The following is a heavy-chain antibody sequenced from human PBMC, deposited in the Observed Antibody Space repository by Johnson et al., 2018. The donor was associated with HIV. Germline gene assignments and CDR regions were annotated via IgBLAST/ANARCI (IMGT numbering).Heavy chain of an antibody. V-gene: IGHV3-11*04. CDR1: GFIFSSSW. Sequence: QVQLVESGGGVVQPGRSLRLSCAAPGFIFSSSWIHWIRQTPGKGLQWVSYISGSGSIIYSTDSVQGRFTISRDNAKNSLYLQMNSLRAEDTAVYYCARGYYGSGSRVFDIWGQGTMVTVSS. D-gene: IGHD3-10*01. CDR3: ARGYYGSGSRVFDI. J-gene: IGHJ3*02. CDR2: ISGSGSII.